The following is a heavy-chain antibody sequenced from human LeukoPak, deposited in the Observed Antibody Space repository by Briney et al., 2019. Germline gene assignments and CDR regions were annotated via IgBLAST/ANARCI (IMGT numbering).Heavy chain of an antibody. CDR3: ARDGDAYNFDY. CDR1: GFTXXXYW. CDR2: IKGDGSYT. J-gene: IGHJ4*02. V-gene: IGHV3-74*01. Sequence: LXXXXSGFTXXXYWMXWVRQAPVKGLVWVSRIKGDGSYTNYADSVKGRFTISRDNAKNTLYLQMNSLRAEDTAVYYCARDGDAYNFDYWGQGALVTVSS. D-gene: IGHD5-24*01.